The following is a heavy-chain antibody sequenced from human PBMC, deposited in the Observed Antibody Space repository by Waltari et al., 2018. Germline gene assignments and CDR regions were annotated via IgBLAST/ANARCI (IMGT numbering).Heavy chain of an antibody. V-gene: IGHV3-23*04. Sequence: EEQLVESGGGLAQPGGSLRLSCAASGFSIGTSAMSWVRQAPGKGLEWVSSITRQATTYYAGSVRGRFVISRDDSDNKVHLQMNGLNADDTATYYCAKDHPSDGWPAFDSWGQGTQVIVSS. D-gene: IGHD6-19*01. CDR3: AKDHPSDGWPAFDS. CDR2: ITRQATT. CDR1: GFSIGTSA. J-gene: IGHJ4*02.